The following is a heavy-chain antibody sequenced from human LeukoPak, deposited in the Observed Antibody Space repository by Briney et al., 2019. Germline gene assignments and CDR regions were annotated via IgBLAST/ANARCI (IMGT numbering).Heavy chain of an antibody. D-gene: IGHD4-17*01. CDR1: RDSVSSNSVA. J-gene: IGHJ4*02. CDR2: TYYMSKWYN. Sequence: QTLSLTCVIPRDSVSSNSVAWKWTRQSPSRGLEWLGRTYYMSKWYNDYALSENIRIPITPDTYKNQFSLQLNTVTPEDTAVYYCARGDLGYGDTQPFDSWGQGTLVTVSS. V-gene: IGHV6-1*01. CDR3: ARGDLGYGDTQPFDS.